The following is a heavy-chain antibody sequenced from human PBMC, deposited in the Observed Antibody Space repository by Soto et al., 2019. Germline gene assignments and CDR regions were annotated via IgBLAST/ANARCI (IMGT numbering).Heavy chain of an antibody. Sequence: GGSLRLSCAASGFTFSSYSMNWVRQAPGKGLEWVSSISSSSSYIYSADSVKGRFTISRDNAKNSLYLQMNSLRAEDTAVYYCAREDYSDFDYWGQGTLVTVSS. V-gene: IGHV3-21*01. CDR2: ISSSSSYI. D-gene: IGHD4-4*01. CDR3: AREDYSDFDY. CDR1: GFTFSSYS. J-gene: IGHJ4*02.